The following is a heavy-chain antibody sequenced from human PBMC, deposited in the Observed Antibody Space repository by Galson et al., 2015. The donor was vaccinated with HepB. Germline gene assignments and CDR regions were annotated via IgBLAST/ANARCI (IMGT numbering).Heavy chain of an antibody. CDR3: AKWRLSERWFDQ. CDR2: CGSGNIK. CDR1: GFTFSDFA. J-gene: IGHJ5*02. D-gene: IGHD1-1*01. Sequence: GSLRLSCAASGFTFSDFAMVWVRPAPGVGLEWVSTCGSGNIKYDADSVKGRFTISRDNSRNTLYLQMNSLRAEDTAVYYCAKWRLSERWFDQWGQGTLVTVSS. V-gene: IGHV3-23*01.